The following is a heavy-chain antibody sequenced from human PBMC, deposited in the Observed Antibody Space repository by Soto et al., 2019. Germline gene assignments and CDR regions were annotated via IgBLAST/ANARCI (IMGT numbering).Heavy chain of an antibody. Sequence: QVTLKESGPVLVKPTEPLTLRCTVSGLSITDSEMGVSWIRQPPGQPLEWLAHIDSSGEKSYRTFLKSRLAISKDTSKSQTVLTMTNMDPADTATYYCARRHLAVAVSPWFDPWGQGIPVTVSS. CDR3: ARRHLAVAVSPWFDP. D-gene: IGHD6-19*01. CDR2: IDSSGEK. J-gene: IGHJ5*02. CDR1: GLSITDSEMG. V-gene: IGHV2-26*01.